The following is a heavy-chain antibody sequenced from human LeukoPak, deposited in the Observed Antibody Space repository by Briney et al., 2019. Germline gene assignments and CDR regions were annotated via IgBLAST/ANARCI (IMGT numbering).Heavy chain of an antibody. CDR2: IIPIFGTA. CDR1: GGTFSSYA. D-gene: IGHD4-17*01. V-gene: IGHV1-69*13. J-gene: IGHJ4*02. CDR3: ARVFTVTTEAAHFDY. Sequence: SVKVSCKASGGTFSSYAISWVRQAPGQGLEWMGGIIPIFGTANYAQKFQGRVTITADESTSTAYMELSSLRSEDTAVYYCARVFTVTTEAAHFDYWGQGTLVTVSS.